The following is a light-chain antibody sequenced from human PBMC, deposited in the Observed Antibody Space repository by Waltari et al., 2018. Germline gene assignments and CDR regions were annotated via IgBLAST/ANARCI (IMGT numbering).Light chain of an antibody. CDR3: QAWDSSTASV. CDR1: KLGDKY. J-gene: IGLJ3*02. V-gene: IGLV3-1*01. Sequence: SYELTPPPSVSVSPGQTASITCSGDKLGDKYACWYQQKPGQSPVLVIYQDSKRPSGIPERFSGSNSGNTATLTISGTQAMDEADYYCQAWDSSTASVFGGGTKLNVL. CDR2: QDS.